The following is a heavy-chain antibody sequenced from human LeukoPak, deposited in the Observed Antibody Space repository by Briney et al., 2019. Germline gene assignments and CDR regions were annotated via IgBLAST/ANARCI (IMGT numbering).Heavy chain of an antibody. J-gene: IGHJ6*02. D-gene: IGHD5-18*01. CDR3: ATVYSYVYYYYAMDV. CDR1: GGSISNYN. CDR2: IYYSGST. Sequence: SETLSLTCTVSGGSISNYNWTWIRQPPRKGLEWIGYIYYSGSTNYHPSLKSRVTISVDTSKNHFSLKLISVTAADTAVYYCATVYSYVYYYYAMDVWGQGTTVTVSS. V-gene: IGHV4-59*01.